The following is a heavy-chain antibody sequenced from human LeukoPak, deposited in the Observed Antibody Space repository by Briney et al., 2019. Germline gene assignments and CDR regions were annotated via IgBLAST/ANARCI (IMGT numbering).Heavy chain of an antibody. D-gene: IGHD5-24*01. V-gene: IGHV4-61*02. CDR1: GGSISGDSYY. CDR2: IYTSGST. J-gene: IGHJ4*02. Sequence: SETLSLTCTVSGGSISGDSYYWSWIRQPAGKGLEWIGRIYTSGSTNYNPSLKGRVTISLDTPKNQFSLKLNSVTAADTAVYYCARGVATINFDYWGQGTLVTVSS. CDR3: ARGVATINFDY.